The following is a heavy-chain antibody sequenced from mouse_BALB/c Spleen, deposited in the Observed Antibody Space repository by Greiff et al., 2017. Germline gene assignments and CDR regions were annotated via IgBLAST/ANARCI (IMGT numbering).Heavy chain of an antibody. CDR1: GYSITSDYA. Sequence: EVKLMESGPGLVKPSQSLSLTCTVTGYSITSDYAWNWIRQFPGNKLEWMGYISYSGSTSYNPSLKSRISITRDTSKNQFFLQLNSVTTEDTATYYCARRQIYYGYDDAMDYWGQGTSVTVSS. CDR3: ARRQIYYGYDDAMDY. D-gene: IGHD2-2*01. V-gene: IGHV3-2*02. CDR2: ISYSGST. J-gene: IGHJ4*01.